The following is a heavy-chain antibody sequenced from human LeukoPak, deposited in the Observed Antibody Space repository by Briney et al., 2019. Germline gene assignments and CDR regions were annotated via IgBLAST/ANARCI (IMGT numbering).Heavy chain of an antibody. J-gene: IGHJ3*02. CDR2: IIPILGIA. CDR3: ARDGGRGGLDAFDI. CDR1: GGTFSSYA. D-gene: IGHD3-10*01. V-gene: IGHV1-69*04. Sequence: SVKVSCTASGGTFSSYAISWVRQAPGQGLEWMGRIIPILGIANYAQKFQGRVTITADKSTSTAYMELSSLRSEDTAVYYCARDGGRGGLDAFDIWGQGTMVTVSS.